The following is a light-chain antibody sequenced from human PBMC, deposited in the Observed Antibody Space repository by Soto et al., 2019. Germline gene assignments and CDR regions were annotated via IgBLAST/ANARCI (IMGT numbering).Light chain of an antibody. J-gene: IGKJ1*01. Sequence: EIRMTQSPAILSVSPGESATLSCRASQSVSSHVVWYQQKPGQAPRLLISDSSTTGFPARFSGSGSGTEFTLTVSSLQSDDLATYYCQQYYFSSWAFGQGTKVHFK. V-gene: IGKV3-15*01. CDR3: QQYYFSSWA. CDR2: DSS. CDR1: QSVSSH.